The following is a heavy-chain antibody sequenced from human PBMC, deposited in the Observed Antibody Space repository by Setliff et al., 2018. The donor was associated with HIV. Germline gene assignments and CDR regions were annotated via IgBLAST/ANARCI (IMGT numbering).Heavy chain of an antibody. Sequence: SETLSLTCTVSGYSISSGYYWGWIRQPPGKGLEWIGSIFHSGSSYYNPSLKSRVTISVDTSKNQFSLKLSSVTAADTAVYYCASLNYYDSSGYHTYFDYWSQGTLVTVSS. D-gene: IGHD3-22*01. J-gene: IGHJ4*02. V-gene: IGHV4-38-2*02. CDR2: IFHSGSS. CDR3: ASLNYYDSSGYHTYFDY. CDR1: GYSISSGYY.